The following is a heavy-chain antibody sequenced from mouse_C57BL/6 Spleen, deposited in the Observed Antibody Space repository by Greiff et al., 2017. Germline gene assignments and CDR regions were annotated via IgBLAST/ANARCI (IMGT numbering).Heavy chain of an antibody. V-gene: IGHV2-6*01. CDR1: GFSFTSYC. CDR3: ASHAMDY. J-gene: IGHJ4*01. CDR2: IWGVGST. Sequence: VQRVESGPGLVAPSQSLSITCTVSGFSFTSYCVDWVRQSPGKGLEWMGEIWGVGSTTYNSALKSRMSISKDNSKSQVFLKMNSLQTDDTAMYYCASHAMDYGGQGTSVTVAS.